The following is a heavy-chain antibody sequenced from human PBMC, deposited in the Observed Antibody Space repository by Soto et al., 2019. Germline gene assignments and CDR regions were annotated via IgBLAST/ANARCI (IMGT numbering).Heavy chain of an antibody. D-gene: IGHD3-9*01. V-gene: IGHV1-18*01. CDR3: ALSDILTGYPLPHAFDI. CDR2: ISAYNGNT. CDR1: GYTFTSYG. Sequence: ASVKVSCKASGYTFTSYGISWVRQAPGQGLEWMGWISAYNGNTNYAQKLQGRVTMTTDTSTSTAYMELRSLRPDDTAVYYCALSDILTGYPLPHAFDICGQGTMVTVSS. J-gene: IGHJ3*02.